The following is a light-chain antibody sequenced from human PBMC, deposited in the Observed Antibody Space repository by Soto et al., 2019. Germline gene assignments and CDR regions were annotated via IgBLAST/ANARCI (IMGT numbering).Light chain of an antibody. CDR1: SSDVGGYNY. Sequence: QSALTQPASVSGSPGRSITISCTGTSSDVGGYNYVSWYQQHPGKAPKLMIYEVSNRPSGVSNRFSGSKSGNTASLTISGLQADDEADYYCSSYASSDTLYVFGTGTKVTVL. V-gene: IGLV2-14*01. CDR3: SSYASSDTLYV. CDR2: EVS. J-gene: IGLJ1*01.